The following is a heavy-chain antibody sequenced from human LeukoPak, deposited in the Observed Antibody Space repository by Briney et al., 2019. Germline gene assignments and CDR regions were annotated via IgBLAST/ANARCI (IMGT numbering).Heavy chain of an antibody. J-gene: IGHJ4*02. Sequence: GASVKVSCKVSGYTLTELSMHWVRQAPGKGLEWMGGFDPEDGETIYAQKLQGRVTMTTDTSTSTAYMELRSLRSDDTAVYYCARGLKVYYDSSGELDYWGQGTLVTVSS. V-gene: IGHV1-24*01. CDR3: ARGLKVYYDSSGELDY. CDR2: FDPEDGET. CDR1: GYTLTELS. D-gene: IGHD3-22*01.